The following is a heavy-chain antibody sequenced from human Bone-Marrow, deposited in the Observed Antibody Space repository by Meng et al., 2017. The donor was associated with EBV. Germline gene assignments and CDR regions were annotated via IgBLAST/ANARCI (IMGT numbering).Heavy chain of an antibody. Sequence: VQLVRSWAEVMRPGASVKVSCKPSGYTCTSYAMHWVRQAPGQRLEWMGWINPGNGNTKYSQKFQGRVTITRDTSASTAYMELSSLRSEDTAVYYCARLDYFDYWGQGTLVTVSS. CDR3: ARLDYFDY. V-gene: IGHV1-3*01. CDR1: GYTCTSYA. CDR2: INPGNGNT. J-gene: IGHJ4*02.